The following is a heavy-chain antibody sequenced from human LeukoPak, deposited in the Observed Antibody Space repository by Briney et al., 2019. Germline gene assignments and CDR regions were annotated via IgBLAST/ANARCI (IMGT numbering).Heavy chain of an antibody. CDR2: ISSSSITI. J-gene: IGHJ4*02. Sequence: GGSLRLSCAASGFSFGSYSMNWVRQAPGKGLEWVSYISSSSITIYYADSVKGRFTSSRDNAKNSLYLQMNSLRAEDTAVYYCARGATVRTPPLDYWGQGTLVTVSS. D-gene: IGHD4-23*01. V-gene: IGHV3-48*04. CDR1: GFSFGSYS. CDR3: ARGATVRTPPLDY.